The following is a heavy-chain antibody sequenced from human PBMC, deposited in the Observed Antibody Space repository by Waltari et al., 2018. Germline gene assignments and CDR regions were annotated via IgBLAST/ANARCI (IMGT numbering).Heavy chain of an antibody. D-gene: IGHD2-8*01. CDR2: LYHSGGA. CDR1: GYSITTGYY. V-gene: IGHV4-38-2*01. CDR3: ARVSGVYYFDY. Sequence: QVQLQESGPGLVKPSETLSLTCGVSGYSITTGYYWGWIRQPPGKGLEWIGSLYHSGGAYYNPSFKSRVSMSVDTSKNHFSLKVTSVTAADTAIYFCARVSGVYYFDYWGQGNLVTVS. J-gene: IGHJ4*02.